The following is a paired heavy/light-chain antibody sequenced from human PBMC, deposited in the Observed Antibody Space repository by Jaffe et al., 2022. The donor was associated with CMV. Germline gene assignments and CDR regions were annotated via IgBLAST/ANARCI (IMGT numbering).Heavy chain of an antibody. CDR1: GFTFSTYA. V-gene: IGHV3-23*01. CDR3: GNWAGGYSTGWYDY. D-gene: IGHD6-19*01. Sequence: EVQLLESGGGLVQPGGSLRLSCAASGFTFSTYAMSWVRQAPGKGLEWVSAISGGGDTKFYADSVRGRFTISRDNSMNTLYLQMNSLRAEDTAVYYCGNWAGGYSTGWYDYWGQGTLVTVSS. J-gene: IGHJ4*02. CDR2: ISGGGDTK.
Light chain of an antibody. CDR3: QQYGSSPRT. J-gene: IGKJ1*01. Sequence: EIVLTQSPAILSLSPGERATLSCRASQSVTSSYLAWYQQKPGQAPRLLIYGASSRATGIPDRFSGSGSGTDFTLTISRLEPEDFAVYYCQQYGSSPRTFGQGTKVEIK. CDR1: QSVTSSY. CDR2: GAS. V-gene: IGKV3-20*01.